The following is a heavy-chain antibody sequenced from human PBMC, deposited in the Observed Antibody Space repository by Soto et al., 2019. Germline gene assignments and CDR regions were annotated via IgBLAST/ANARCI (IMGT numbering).Heavy chain of an antibody. CDR1: GFTFSSYW. J-gene: IGHJ4*02. CDR3: ARVRGIAVADSPFDY. D-gene: IGHD6-19*01. CDR2: INSDGSST. V-gene: IGHV3-74*01. Sequence: EVQLVESGGGLVQPGGSLRLSCAASGFTFSSYWMHWVRQAPGKGLVWVSRINSDGSSTSYADSVKGRFTISRDNAKNTLYLQMNSLRAEDTAVYYCARVRGIAVADSPFDYWGQGTLVTVSS.